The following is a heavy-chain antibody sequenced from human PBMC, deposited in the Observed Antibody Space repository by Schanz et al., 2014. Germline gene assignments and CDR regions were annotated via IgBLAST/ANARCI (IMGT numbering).Heavy chain of an antibody. CDR1: GFTFSSYG. J-gene: IGHJ4*02. V-gene: IGHV3-33*06. D-gene: IGHD1-26*01. Sequence: VQLVESGGGVVQPGRSLRLSCAASGFTFSSYGMHWVRQAPGKGLEWVAVIWYDGNNKFYADSVKGRFTISRDNSKNTLYLQMNSLRADDTAVYYCAKGGATALFYYWGQGTLVTVSS. CDR3: AKGGATALFYY. CDR2: IWYDGNNK.